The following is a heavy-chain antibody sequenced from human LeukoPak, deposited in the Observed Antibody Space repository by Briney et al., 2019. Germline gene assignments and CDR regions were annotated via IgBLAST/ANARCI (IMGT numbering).Heavy chain of an antibody. D-gene: IGHD3-10*01. CDR3: VIGGTYGSGS. Sequence: GGSLRLSCAASGFTFATTWMHWVRQAPGKGLVWVSLINNDGSSTNYADSVKGRFTVSRDNAKNTLYLQMKSLRAEETAVYYCVIGGTYGSGSWGQGTLVTVSS. J-gene: IGHJ4*02. V-gene: IGHV3-74*01. CDR1: GFTFATTW. CDR2: INNDGSST.